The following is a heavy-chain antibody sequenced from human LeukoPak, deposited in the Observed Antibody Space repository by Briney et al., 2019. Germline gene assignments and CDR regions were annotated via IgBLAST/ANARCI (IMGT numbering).Heavy chain of an antibody. CDR1: GFTVSSNY. CDR3: AREDRYGSGSFDY. D-gene: IGHD3-10*01. V-gene: IGHV3-53*04. J-gene: IGHJ4*02. CDR2: IYSGGST. Sequence: PGGSLRLSCAASGFTVSSNYMSWVRQAPGKGLEWVSVIYSGGSTYYADSVKGRFTISRHNSENTLYLQMNSLRAEDTAVYYCAREDRYGSGSFDYWGQGTLVTVSS.